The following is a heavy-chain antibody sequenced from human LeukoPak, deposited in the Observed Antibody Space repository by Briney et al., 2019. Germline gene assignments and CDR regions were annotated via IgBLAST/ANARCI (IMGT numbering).Heavy chain of an antibody. CDR3: AKAGPGTMTSDAFDI. Sequence: GGSLRLSCPASAFTFSNYVMSWVHQAPGKGLEWVSTISASGERTYHADSVRGRFTISRDNSKNTLHLQMNSLRADDTAVYYCAKAGPGTMTSDAFDIWGQGTVVTVSS. CDR2: ISASGERT. J-gene: IGHJ3*02. CDR1: AFTFSNYV. V-gene: IGHV3-23*01. D-gene: IGHD3-22*01.